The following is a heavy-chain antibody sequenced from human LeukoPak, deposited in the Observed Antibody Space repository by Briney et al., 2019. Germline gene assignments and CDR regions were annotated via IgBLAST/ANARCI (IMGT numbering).Heavy chain of an antibody. V-gene: IGHV3-48*03. CDR3: ATSSTVTCFDY. J-gene: IGHJ4*02. CDR1: GFTFSSYE. Sequence: PGGSLRLSCAASGFTFSSYEMNWVRQAPGKGLEWVSYISSSGSTIYYADSVKGRFTISRDNAKNSLYLQMNSLRAEDTAVYYCATSSTVTCFDYWGQGTLVTVSS. CDR2: ISSSGSTI. D-gene: IGHD4-11*01.